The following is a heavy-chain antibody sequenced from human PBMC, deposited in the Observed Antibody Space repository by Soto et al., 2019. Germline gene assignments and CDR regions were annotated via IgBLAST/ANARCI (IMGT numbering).Heavy chain of an antibody. D-gene: IGHD2-15*01. CDR2: INHSGST. CDR1: GGSFSGYY. J-gene: IGHJ3*02. V-gene: IGHV4-34*01. Sequence: QVQLQQWGAGLLKPSETLSLTCAVYGGSFSGYYWSWIRQPPGKGLEWIGEINHSGSTNYNPSLKSRVTIPVATAKNQFSLKLSSVTAADTAVYYCAREVLAATRGAFAIWGQGTMVTVSS. CDR3: AREVLAATRGAFAI.